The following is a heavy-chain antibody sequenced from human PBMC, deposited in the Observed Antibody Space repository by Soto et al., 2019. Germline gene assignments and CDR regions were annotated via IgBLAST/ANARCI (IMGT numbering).Heavy chain of an antibody. CDR2: ILPFFGTA. CDR3: ARGHDYGGNSDAFDV. J-gene: IGHJ3*01. Sequence: QVHLVQSGAEVKKPGSSVKVSCKYSGGTFRTESINWVRQAPGQGPEWMGGILPFFGTADYAPRFQGRVTITADGVTATAYMELRSLTSQDTAVYFCARGHDYGGNSDAFDVWGQGTMVTVSS. V-gene: IGHV1-69*13. D-gene: IGHD4-17*01. CDR1: GGTFRTES.